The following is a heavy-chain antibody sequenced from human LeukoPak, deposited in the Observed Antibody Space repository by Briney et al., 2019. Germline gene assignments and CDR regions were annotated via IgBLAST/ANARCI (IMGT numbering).Heavy chain of an antibody. V-gene: IGHV4-31*03. CDR3: ARDPTFCSGGSCYPDAFDI. D-gene: IGHD2-15*01. CDR1: GGSISSGGYY. Sequence: SETLSLTCTASGGSISSGGYYWSWIRQHPGKGLEWIGYIYYSGSTYYNPSLKSRVTISVDTSKNQFSLKLSSVTAADTAVYYCARDPTFCSGGSCYPDAFDIWGQGTMVTVSS. J-gene: IGHJ3*02. CDR2: IYYSGST.